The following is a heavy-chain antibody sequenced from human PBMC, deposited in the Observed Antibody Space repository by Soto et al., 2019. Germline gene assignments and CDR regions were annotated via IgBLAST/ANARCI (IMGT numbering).Heavy chain of an antibody. J-gene: IGHJ4*02. D-gene: IGHD6-13*01. CDR3: ARVTAAADSPFDY. V-gene: IGHV4-31*03. CDR1: GGSISSGGYY. CDR2: IYYSGST. Sequence: KPSETLSLTCTVSGGSISSGGYYWSWIRQHPGKGLEWIGYIYYSGSTYYNPSLKSRVTISVDTSKNQFSLKLSSVTAADTAVYYCARVTAAADSPFDYWGQGTLVTVSS.